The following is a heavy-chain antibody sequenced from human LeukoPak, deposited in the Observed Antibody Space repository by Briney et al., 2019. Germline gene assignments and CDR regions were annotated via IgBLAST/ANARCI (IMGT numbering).Heavy chain of an antibody. Sequence: GGSLRLSCAASGFTFSRYSMNWVRQAPGKGLEWVSSISISSNYIYYPDSLKGRFTISRDNAKNSLYLQMNGLRAEDTAVYYCARGLYSSGGYFDYWGQGTLVTVSS. CDR1: GFTFSRYS. CDR2: ISISSNYI. D-gene: IGHD6-19*01. CDR3: ARGLYSSGGYFDY. V-gene: IGHV3-21*01. J-gene: IGHJ4*02.